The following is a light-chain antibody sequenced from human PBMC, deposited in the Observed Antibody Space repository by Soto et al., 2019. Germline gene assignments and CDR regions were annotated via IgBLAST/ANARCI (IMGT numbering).Light chain of an antibody. Sequence: EIVLTQSPATLSLSPGERATLSCRASQSVSSYLAWYQQKPGQAPRLLIYDASNRATGIPARFSGSGSGTDFTLTLSSLEPEDFAVYYCQQRSNWPSWTFGQGTKVDIK. CDR2: DAS. J-gene: IGKJ1*01. V-gene: IGKV3-11*01. CDR1: QSVSSY. CDR3: QQRSNWPSWT.